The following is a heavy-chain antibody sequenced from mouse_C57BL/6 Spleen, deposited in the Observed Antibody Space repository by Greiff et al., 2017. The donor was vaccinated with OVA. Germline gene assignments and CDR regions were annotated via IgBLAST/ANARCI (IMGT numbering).Heavy chain of an antibody. CDR3: ARGGTTVVVGYFDY. CDR2: ISGGGSYT. Sequence: EVQLVESGGGLVKPGGSLKLSCAASGFTFSSYAMSWVRQTPEKRLEWVATISGGGSYTYYPANVKGRFTISRDNAKNTLYLQMSHLKAENTAMYYCARGGTTVVVGYFDYWGQGTTLTVSS. D-gene: IGHD1-1*01. CDR1: GFTFSSYA. J-gene: IGHJ2*01. V-gene: IGHV5-4*01.